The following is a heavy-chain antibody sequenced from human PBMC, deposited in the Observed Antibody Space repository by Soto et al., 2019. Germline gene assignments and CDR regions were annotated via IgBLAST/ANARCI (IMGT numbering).Heavy chain of an antibody. Sequence: QITLKESGPTLVKPTQTLTLTCTFSGFSFSIDGMGVGWIRQPPGKALEWLALIYWDDDKRFSPSQKSRLTITKDGSRNQVVLTLTNMDPADTATYYCAHVYWAASGTRSYFDYWGQGTLVTVSS. V-gene: IGHV2-5*02. J-gene: IGHJ4*02. CDR3: AHVYWAASGTRSYFDY. CDR1: GFSFSIDGMG. CDR2: IYWDDDK. D-gene: IGHD1-7*01.